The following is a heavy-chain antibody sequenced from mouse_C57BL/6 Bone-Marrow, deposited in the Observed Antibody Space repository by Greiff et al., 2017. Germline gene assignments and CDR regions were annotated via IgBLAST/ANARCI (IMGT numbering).Heavy chain of an antibody. CDR2: IDPEDGET. V-gene: IGHV14-2*01. D-gene: IGHD1-1*01. J-gene: IGHJ1*03. CDR3: ANFPYYYGSGHWYFHV. CDR1: GFNIKDYY. Sequence: EVQLQQSGAELVKPGASVKLSCTASGFNIKDYYMHWVKQRTEQGLEWIGRIDPEDGETKYAPNFQGKATITADTSSHTAYLQLSSLTSEDTAVYYCANFPYYYGSGHWYFHVWGTGGTVTAS.